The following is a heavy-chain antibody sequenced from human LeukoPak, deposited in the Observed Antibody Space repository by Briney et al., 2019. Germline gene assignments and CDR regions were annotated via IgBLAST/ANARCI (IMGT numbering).Heavy chain of an antibody. CDR3: ARHVSPPGYSYGLQYWFDP. Sequence: GESLKISCKGSGYSFTSYWIGWVRPMPGKGLEWMGIIYPGDSDTRYSPSFQGQVTISADKSISTAYLQWSSLKASDTAMYYCARHVSPPGYSYGLQYWFDPWGQGTLVTVSS. CDR1: GYSFTSYW. CDR2: IYPGDSDT. D-gene: IGHD5-18*01. V-gene: IGHV5-51*01. J-gene: IGHJ5*02.